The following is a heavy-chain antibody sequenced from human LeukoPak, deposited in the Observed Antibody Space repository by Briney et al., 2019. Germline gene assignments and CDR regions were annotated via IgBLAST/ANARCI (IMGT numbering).Heavy chain of an antibody. Sequence: ASVKVSCKVSGYTFTDYYMHWVQQAPGKGLEWMELVDPEDGETIYAEKFQGRVTITADTSTDTAYMELSSLRSEDTAVYYCATSGSYYGRAFDIWGQGTMVTVSS. J-gene: IGHJ3*02. CDR1: GYTFTDYY. CDR3: ATSGSYYGRAFDI. V-gene: IGHV1-69-2*01. D-gene: IGHD1-26*01. CDR2: VDPEDGET.